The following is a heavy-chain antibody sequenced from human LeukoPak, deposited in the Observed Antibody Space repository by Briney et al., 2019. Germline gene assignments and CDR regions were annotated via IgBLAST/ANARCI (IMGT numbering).Heavy chain of an antibody. Sequence: GGSLRLSCAASGFTFTSYAMSWVRQAPGKGLERISAISGSGGSTYYADSVKGRFTISRDNSKNTLYLQMNSLRAEDTAVYYCAKDRFYDTTTTGAFDIWGQGTMVTVSS. CDR1: GFTFTSYA. J-gene: IGHJ3*02. D-gene: IGHD3-22*01. CDR3: AKDRFYDTTTTGAFDI. V-gene: IGHV3-23*01. CDR2: ISGSGGST.